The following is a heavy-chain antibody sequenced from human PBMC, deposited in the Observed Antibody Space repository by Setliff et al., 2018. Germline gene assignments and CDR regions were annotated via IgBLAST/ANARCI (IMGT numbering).Heavy chain of an antibody. J-gene: IGHJ5*02. CDR1: GVSVASHY. CDR3: ARGSTGIYDP. Sequence: SETLSLTCTVSGVSVASHYWSWIRQAPGTGLEWIAYVHDNGETNQNPSLKSRVTISVDTSKNQFSLKMTSVTAADTAIYYCARGSTGIYDPWGQGILVNVSS. CDR2: VHDNGET. D-gene: IGHD1-1*01. V-gene: IGHV4-59*02.